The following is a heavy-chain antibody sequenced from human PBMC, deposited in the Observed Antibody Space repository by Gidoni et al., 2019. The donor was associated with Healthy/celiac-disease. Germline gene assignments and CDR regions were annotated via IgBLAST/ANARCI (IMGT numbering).Heavy chain of an antibody. CDR2: ISWNSGSI. CDR3: AKDTSGEYDYFDY. CDR1: GFPFDDYA. V-gene: IGHV3-9*01. Sequence: EVQLVESGGGLVQPGRSLRLSCAASGFPFDDYAMHWVRQAPGKGLEWVSGISWNSGSIGYADSVKGRFTISRDNAKNSLYLQMNSLRAEDTALYYCAKDTSGEYDYFDYWGQGTLVTVSS. D-gene: IGHD6-6*01. J-gene: IGHJ4*02.